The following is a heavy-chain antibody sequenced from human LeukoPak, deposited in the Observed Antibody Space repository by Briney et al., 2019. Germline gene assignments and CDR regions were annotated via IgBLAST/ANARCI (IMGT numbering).Heavy chain of an antibody. CDR2: ISGSVDST. V-gene: IGHV3-23*01. CDR3: AKGIGLAVAGLHY. CDR1: GFTFSSCA. J-gene: IGHJ4*02. D-gene: IGHD6-19*01. Sequence: GGSLRLSCGASGFTFSSCAMTWVRQAPGKGLEWVSAISGSVDSTYYADSVKGRFTIPRDNSKTTLNLQMTSLRAEDTAVYYCAKGIGLAVAGLHYWGQGTLVTVSS.